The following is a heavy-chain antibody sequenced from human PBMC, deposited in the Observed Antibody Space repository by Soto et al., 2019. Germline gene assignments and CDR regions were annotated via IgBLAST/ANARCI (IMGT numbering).Heavy chain of an antibody. CDR3: ARHGDYDILTGNWFDP. CDR1: GGSISSSSYY. J-gene: IGHJ5*02. CDR2: IYYSGST. D-gene: IGHD3-9*01. V-gene: IGHV4-39*01. Sequence: PSDTLSLTCTVSGGSISSSSYYWGWIRQPPGKGLEWIGSIYYSGSTYYNPSLKSRVTISVDTSKNQFSLKLSSVTAADTAVYYCARHGDYDILTGNWFDPWGQGTLVTVSS.